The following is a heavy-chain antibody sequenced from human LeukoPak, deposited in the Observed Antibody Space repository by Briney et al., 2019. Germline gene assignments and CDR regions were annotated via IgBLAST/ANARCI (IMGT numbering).Heavy chain of an antibody. V-gene: IGHV3-74*01. CDR1: GNYW. Sequence: GGSLRLSCAASGNYWMHWVRQAPGKGLVWVSHINSVGSWTSYADSVKGRFTISKDNAKNTVYLQMNNLRAEDTAVYYCVSFYETYWGRGTLVTVSS. J-gene: IGHJ4*02. D-gene: IGHD2-2*01. CDR2: INSVGSWT. CDR3: VSFYETY.